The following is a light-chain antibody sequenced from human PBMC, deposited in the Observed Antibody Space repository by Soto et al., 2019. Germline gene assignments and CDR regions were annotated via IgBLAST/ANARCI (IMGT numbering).Light chain of an antibody. CDR3: QHYNSYSAA. Sequence: DIQMTQSPSTLSGSVGDRVTITCRASQTISSWLAWYQQKTGKAPKLLIYKASTLKSGVPSRFSCSGSGTEFTLTISTLQPDDFAPYDCQHYNSYSAAFGQGTKVELK. J-gene: IGKJ1*01. V-gene: IGKV1-5*03. CDR2: KAS. CDR1: QTISSW.